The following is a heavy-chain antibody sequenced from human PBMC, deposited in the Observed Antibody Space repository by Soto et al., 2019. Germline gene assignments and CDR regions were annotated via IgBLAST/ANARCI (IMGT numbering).Heavy chain of an antibody. CDR2: ISAYNGNT. V-gene: IGHV1-18*01. CDR1: GYTFTSYG. D-gene: IGHD6-6*01. Sequence: ASVKVSCKASGYTFTSYGISWVRQAPGQGLEWMGWISAYNGNTNYAQKLQGRVTMTTDTSMSTAYMELRSLRSDDTAVYYCARVYSIAARIDAFDIWGQGTMVTVSS. J-gene: IGHJ3*02. CDR3: ARVYSIAARIDAFDI.